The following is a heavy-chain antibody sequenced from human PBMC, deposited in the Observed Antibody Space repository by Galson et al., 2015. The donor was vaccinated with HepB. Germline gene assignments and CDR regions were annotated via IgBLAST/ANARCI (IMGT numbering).Heavy chain of an antibody. CDR2: ISYDESNK. D-gene: IGHD2-15*01. J-gene: IGHJ4*02. CDR1: GFTFTFSSSA. V-gene: IGHV3-30-3*01. Sequence: SLRLSCAASGFTFTFSSSAMHWVRQAPGKGLEWVAVISYDESNKYYADSVKGRFTISRDNSKNTLYLQMNSLRAEDTAVYYCARENYCGGGRCFDFWGQGTLVTVSS. CDR3: ARENYCGGGRCFDF.